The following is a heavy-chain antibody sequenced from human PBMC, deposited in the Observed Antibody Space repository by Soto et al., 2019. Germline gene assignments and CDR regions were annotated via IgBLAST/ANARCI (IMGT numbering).Heavy chain of an antibody. D-gene: IGHD3-3*01. V-gene: IGHV4-39*01. J-gene: IGHJ6*02. CDR3: ESPRSSRKHDFSSGGYYYDYCMDL. CDR2: IYYSGST. Sequence: PSETLSLTCTVSGDSISSSSYYWGWIRQPPGKGLEWIGSIYYSGSTYYNPSLKSRVTISVDTSKNQFSLKLSSVTAADTAVYYCESPRSSRKHDFSSGGYYYDYCMDLWRQGTSGTVSS. CDR1: GDSISSSSYY.